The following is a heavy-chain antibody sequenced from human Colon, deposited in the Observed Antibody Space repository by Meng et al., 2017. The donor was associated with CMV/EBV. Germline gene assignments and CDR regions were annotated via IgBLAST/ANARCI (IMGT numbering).Heavy chain of an antibody. J-gene: IGHJ3*02. CDR3: ASPDRYYDSSCWGAFDI. Sequence: SVKVSCKASGGTFSSYTISWVRQAPGQGLEWMGGIIPIFGTANYAQKFQGRVTITTDESTSTAYMELSSLRSEDTAVYYCASPDRYYDSSCWGAFDIWGQGTMVTVSS. V-gene: IGHV1-69*05. CDR1: GGTFSSYT. D-gene: IGHD3-22*01. CDR2: IIPIFGTA.